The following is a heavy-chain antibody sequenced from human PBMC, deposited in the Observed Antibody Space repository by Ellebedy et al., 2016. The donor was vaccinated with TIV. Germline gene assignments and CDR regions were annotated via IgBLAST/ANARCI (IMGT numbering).Heavy chain of an antibody. CDR3: TTSNGHLDH. Sequence: GGSLRLXCAASGFTFSSYNMNWVRQAPGKGLEWVSYIFSGGTTKYYADSVKGRFTISRDNAKSSLYLQMNSLRDEDTAVYYCTTSNGHLDHWGQGTLVTVSS. J-gene: IGHJ4*02. V-gene: IGHV3-48*02. CDR1: GFTFSSYN. D-gene: IGHD2-8*01. CDR2: IFSGGTTK.